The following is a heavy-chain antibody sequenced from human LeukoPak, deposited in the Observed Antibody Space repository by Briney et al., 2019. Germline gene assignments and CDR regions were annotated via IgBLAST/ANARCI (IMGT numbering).Heavy chain of an antibody. CDR3: VREVTMVRGVITFYHYNGMDV. CDR2: INPSGGST. D-gene: IGHD3-10*01. CDR1: GYTFTSYY. V-gene: IGHV1-46*01. Sequence: GASVKVSCKASGYTFTSYYMHWVRQAPGQGLEWMGIINPSGGSTSYAQKFQGRVTMTRDASTSTAYMELRSLRSDDTAVYYCVREVTMVRGVITFYHYNGMDVWGQGTAVTVSS. J-gene: IGHJ6*02.